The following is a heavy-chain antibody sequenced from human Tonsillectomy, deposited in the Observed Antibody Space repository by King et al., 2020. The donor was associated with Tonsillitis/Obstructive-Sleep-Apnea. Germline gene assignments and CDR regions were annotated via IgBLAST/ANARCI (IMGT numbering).Heavy chain of an antibody. Sequence: VQLVESGGGVVRPGGSLRLSCAASGFTFDDYGMSWVRQAPGKVLEWVSGINWNGGSTGYADSVKGRFTISRDNAKNSLYLQMNSLRAEDTALCYCARELHIVVVLALGKGSFDIWGQGTMVTVSS. CDR2: INWNGGST. CDR3: ARELHIVVVLALGKGSFDI. CDR1: GFTFDDYG. J-gene: IGHJ3*02. V-gene: IGHV3-20*04. D-gene: IGHD2-15*01.